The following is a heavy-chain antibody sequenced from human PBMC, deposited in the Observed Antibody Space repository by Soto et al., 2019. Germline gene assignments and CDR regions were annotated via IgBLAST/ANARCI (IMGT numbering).Heavy chain of an antibody. V-gene: IGHV3-48*01. CDR2: ISSSSSTI. Sequence: EVQLVESGGGLVQPGGSLRLSCAASGFIFSSYSMNWVRQAPGKGLEWVSYISSSSSTIYYADSVKGRFTISRDNAKNSLYLQMNSLRAEDTAVYYCASVDYDFWSGYYPSYYYMDVWGKGTTVTVSS. J-gene: IGHJ6*03. CDR1: GFIFSSYS. CDR3: ASVDYDFWSGYYPSYYYMDV. D-gene: IGHD3-3*01.